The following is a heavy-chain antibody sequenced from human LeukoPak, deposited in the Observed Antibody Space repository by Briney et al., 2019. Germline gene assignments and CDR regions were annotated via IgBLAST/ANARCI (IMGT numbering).Heavy chain of an antibody. CDR1: GGSFRGYY. Sequence: SETLSLTCAVYGGSFRGYYWSWIRQPPGKGLEWTGEINHSGSTNYNPSLKSRVTISVDTSKNQFSLKLSSVTAADTAVYYWARRYPGGAARRREAVAGQYYYYYYMDVWGKGTTVTVSS. D-gene: IGHD6-19*01. CDR2: INHSGST. V-gene: IGHV4-34*01. CDR3: ARRYPGGAARRREAVAGQYYYYYYMDV. J-gene: IGHJ6*03.